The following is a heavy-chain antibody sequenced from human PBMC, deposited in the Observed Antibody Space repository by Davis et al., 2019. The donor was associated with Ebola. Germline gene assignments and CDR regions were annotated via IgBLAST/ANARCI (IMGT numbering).Heavy chain of an antibody. D-gene: IGHD6-13*01. J-gene: IGHJ3*02. CDR1: GYTFTNYG. CDR3: ARDAQQLVFDAFDI. Sequence: ASVKVSCKASGYTFTNYGINWVRQAPGPGLEWMGKINPSGGDTSYAQKFQGRVTMTRDTSISTAYMELSRLRSDDTAVYYCARDAQQLVFDAFDIWGQGTMVTVS. CDR2: INPSGGDT. V-gene: IGHV1-2*02.